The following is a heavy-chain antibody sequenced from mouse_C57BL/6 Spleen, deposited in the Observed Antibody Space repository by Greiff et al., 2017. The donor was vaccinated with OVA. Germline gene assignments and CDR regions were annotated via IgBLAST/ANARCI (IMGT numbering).Heavy chain of an antibody. CDR2: INYDGSST. J-gene: IGHJ4*01. D-gene: IGHD2-1*01. CDR1: GFTFSDYY. V-gene: IGHV5-16*01. CDR3: ARDYGSYDSFYYAMDY. Sequence: EVKLVESEGGLVQPGSSMKLSCTASGFTFSDYYMAWVRQVPEKGLEWVANINYDGSSTYYLDSLKSRFIISRDNAKNILYLQMSSLKSEDTATYYCARDYGSYDSFYYAMDYWGQGTSVTVSS.